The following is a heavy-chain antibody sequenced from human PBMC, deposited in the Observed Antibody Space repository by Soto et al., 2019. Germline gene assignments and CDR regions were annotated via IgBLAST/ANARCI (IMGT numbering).Heavy chain of an antibody. Sequence: GEALKVSCKGSGWRFRNNWITWVRQMPGKGLEWVGRIDLTDSYTSYSPSFQGHVSFSADNSKNTLYLQMDNLRAEDTALYYCAKDRGGSGWPEFDCWGQGTQVTVSS. V-gene: IGHV5-10-1*01. CDR3: AKDRGGSGWPEFDC. CDR1: GWRFRNNW. CDR2: IDLTDSYT. D-gene: IGHD6-19*01. J-gene: IGHJ4*02.